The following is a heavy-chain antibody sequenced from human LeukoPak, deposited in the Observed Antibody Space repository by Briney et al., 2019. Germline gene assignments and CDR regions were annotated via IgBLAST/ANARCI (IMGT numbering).Heavy chain of an antibody. D-gene: IGHD3-3*01. CDR1: GGSISSYY. J-gene: IGHJ6*03. CDR3: ARTAEGRYDFWSGYTYYYYYYMDV. V-gene: IGHV4-59*01. Sequence: PSETLSLTCTVSGGSISSYYWSWIRQPPGKGLEWIGYIYYSGSTNYNPSLKSRVTISVDTSKNQFSLKLSSVTAADTAVYYCARTAEGRYDFWSGYTYYYYYYMDVWGKGTTVTISS. CDR2: IYYSGST.